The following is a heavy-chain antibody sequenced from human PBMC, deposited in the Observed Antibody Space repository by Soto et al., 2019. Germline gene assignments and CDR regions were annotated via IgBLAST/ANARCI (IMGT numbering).Heavy chain of an antibody. CDR1: GGSISSYY. D-gene: IGHD6-13*01. CDR2: IYYSGST. CDR3: ARDRGQQLVLSYDAFDI. J-gene: IGHJ3*02. Sequence: SETLSLTCTVPGGSISSYYWSWIRQPPGKGLEWIGYIYYSGSTNYNPSLKSRVTISVDTSKNQFSLKLSSVTAADTAVYYCARDRGQQLVLSYDAFDIWGQGTMVTVSS. V-gene: IGHV4-59*01.